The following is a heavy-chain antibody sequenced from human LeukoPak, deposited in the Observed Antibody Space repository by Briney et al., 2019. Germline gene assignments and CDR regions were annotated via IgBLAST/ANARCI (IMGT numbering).Heavy chain of an antibody. Sequence: SETLSLTCTFSGGSISSYYWSWIRQPAGKGLEWIGRIYTSGSTNYNPSLKSRVTMSVDTSKNQFSLKLSSVTAADTAVYYCARGRGRFLEWLYYGMDVWGQGTTVTVSS. CDR2: IYTSGST. V-gene: IGHV4-4*07. J-gene: IGHJ6*02. D-gene: IGHD3-3*01. CDR3: ARGRGRFLEWLYYGMDV. CDR1: GGSISSYY.